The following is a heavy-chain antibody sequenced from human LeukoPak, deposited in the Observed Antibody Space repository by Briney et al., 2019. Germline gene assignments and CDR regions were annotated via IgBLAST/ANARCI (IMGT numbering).Heavy chain of an antibody. J-gene: IGHJ6*02. V-gene: IGHV4-59*08. Sequence: SETLSLTCTVSGVSINNYYWSWIRQPPGKGLEWIGYIYYSGSTNYNPSLKSRVTISVDTSKNQFSLKLSSVTAADTAVYYCARHREQQLYGMDVWGQGTTLTVSS. CDR1: GVSINNYY. CDR2: IYYSGST. D-gene: IGHD6-13*01. CDR3: ARHREQQLYGMDV.